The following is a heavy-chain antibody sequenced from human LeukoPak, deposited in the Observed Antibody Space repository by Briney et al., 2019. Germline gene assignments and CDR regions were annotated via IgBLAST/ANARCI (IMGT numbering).Heavy chain of an antibody. CDR2: IYYSGST. Sequence: SETLSLTCTVSGGSISSSNYYWGWIRQPPGKGLEWIGSIYYSGSTYYNPSLKSRVTISVDTSKNQFSLKLSSVTAADTAVYYCARKVGATLGYWGQGTLVTVSS. D-gene: IGHD1-26*01. CDR1: GGSISSSNYY. J-gene: IGHJ4*02. V-gene: IGHV4-39*01. CDR3: ARKVGATLGY.